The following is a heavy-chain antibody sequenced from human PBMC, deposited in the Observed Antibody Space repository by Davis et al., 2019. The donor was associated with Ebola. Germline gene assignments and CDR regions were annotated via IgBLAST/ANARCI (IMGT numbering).Heavy chain of an antibody. CDR1: GGSVNSGSYY. CDR2: VYYSGTT. J-gene: IGHJ4*02. D-gene: IGHD3-10*01. CDR3: AGGFTMVGRINYFAY. V-gene: IGHV4-61*01. Sequence: MPSEILSLTCTVSGGSVNSGSYYWTWIRQPPGKGLEWIGNVYYSGTTTYNPSLKSRVTISADTSKNQFSLNLTSVTAADTAVYYCAGGFTMVGRINYFAYWGQGTLVTVSS.